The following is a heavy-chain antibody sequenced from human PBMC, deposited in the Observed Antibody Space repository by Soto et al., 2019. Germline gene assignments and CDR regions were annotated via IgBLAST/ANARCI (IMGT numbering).Heavy chain of an antibody. CDR3: VRGDDVEVADWQSTGYHMGYLDR. D-gene: IGHD3-9*01. CDR2: IFRSGNS. Sequence: SETLSLTCAVYGGSFSGYYWSWIRQPPGKGLEWIGYIFRSGNSYYNPSLKSRVTMSIDRSENRFSLKMTSVTVADTAVYYCVRGDDVEVADWQSTGYHMGYLDRWGRGMVVTVSS. CDR1: GGSFSGYY. V-gene: IGHV4-34*01. J-gene: IGHJ2*01.